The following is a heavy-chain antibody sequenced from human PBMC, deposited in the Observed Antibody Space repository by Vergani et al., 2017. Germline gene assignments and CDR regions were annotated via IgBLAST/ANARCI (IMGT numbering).Heavy chain of an antibody. V-gene: IGHV4-30-4*01. CDR3: ARGPASYTFDP. Sequence: QVQLQESGPGLVKPSQTLSLTCTVSGGSISSGDYYWCWIRQPPGKGLEWIGYIYYSGSTYYNPSLKRRVTISVDTSTNQFSLELSSVTAADTAVYYCARGPASYTFDPWGQGTLVTVSS. D-gene: IGHD2-2*01. CDR1: GGSISSGDYY. J-gene: IGHJ5*02. CDR2: IYYSGST.